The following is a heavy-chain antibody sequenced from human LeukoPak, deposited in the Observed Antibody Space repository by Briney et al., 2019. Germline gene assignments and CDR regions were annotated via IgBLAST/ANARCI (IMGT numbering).Heavy chain of an antibody. V-gene: IGHV4-59*08. CDR1: GASISSYY. J-gene: IGHJ4*02. D-gene: IGHD2-21*02. CDR3: ASHSIVVVTPIPDF. Sequence: PSETLSLTCTVSGASISSYYWSWIRQPPGKGLEWIGYIYYSGYTNYNPSLKSRITISVDTSKNQFSLKLSSVTAADTAVYYCASHSIVVVTPIPDFWGQGTLVTVSS. CDR2: IYYSGYT.